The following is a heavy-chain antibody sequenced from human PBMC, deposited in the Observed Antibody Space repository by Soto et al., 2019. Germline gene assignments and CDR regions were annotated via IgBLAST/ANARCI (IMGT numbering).Heavy chain of an antibody. CDR1: GGSISGSYYY. CDR2: VFYTGFT. Sequence: SETLSLTCAVSGGSISGSYYYWAWLRQSPGKGPEWIGSVFYTGFTSYNPSLESRVSVSVDTSKSQFSLKLSAVTAADTAVYYCARVIGGWYEHDHWGRGTRVTVSS. CDR3: ARVIGGWYEHDH. V-gene: IGHV4-39*07. J-gene: IGHJ4*02. D-gene: IGHD6-19*01.